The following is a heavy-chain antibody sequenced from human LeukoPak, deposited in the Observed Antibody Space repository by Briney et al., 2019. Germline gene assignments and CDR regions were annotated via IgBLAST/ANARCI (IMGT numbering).Heavy chain of an antibody. J-gene: IGHJ4*02. CDR3: ALSSGAYDSAGYFDY. Sequence: GESLKISCKGSGYSFANYWIGWVRQMPGKGLEWRGSIYPNASDTRYSPSFRGQVTISADKSIATAYLRWNSLKASDTAMYYCALSSGAYDSAGYFDYWGQGTLVTVSS. CDR2: IYPNASDT. CDR1: GYSFANYW. V-gene: IGHV5-51*01. D-gene: IGHD3-22*01.